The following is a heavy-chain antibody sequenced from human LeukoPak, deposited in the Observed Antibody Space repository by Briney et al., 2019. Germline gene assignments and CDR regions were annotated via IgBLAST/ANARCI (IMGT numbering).Heavy chain of an antibody. J-gene: IGHJ4*02. CDR3: AKEGQTPYSSKFSFDY. D-gene: IGHD6-13*01. Sequence: GGSLRLFCAPSGVPFSSHGMHWVRQAPGKGLEWVAVISSGGTTTYHADSVKGRFIISRDNSKNTLYLQMNSLRIEDTAVYYCAKEGQTPYSSKFSFDYWGQGTLVTVSS. V-gene: IGHV3-30*18. CDR2: ISSGGTTT. CDR1: GVPFSSHG.